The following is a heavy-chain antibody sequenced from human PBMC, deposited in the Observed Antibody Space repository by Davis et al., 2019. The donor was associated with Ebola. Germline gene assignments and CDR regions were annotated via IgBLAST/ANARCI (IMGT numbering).Heavy chain of an antibody. J-gene: IGHJ4*02. CDR3: ARDSRSYSFDY. CDR1: GFSFSDHY. CDR2: IRSKSASYTT. D-gene: IGHD1-26*01. Sequence: GESLKISCAASGFSFSDHYMDWFRQAPGKGLEWVGRIRSKSASYTTEYAASVKGRFTVSRDDSRNSLYLQMNSLKSEDTAVYFCARDSRSYSFDYWGQGTLVTVSS. V-gene: IGHV3-72*01.